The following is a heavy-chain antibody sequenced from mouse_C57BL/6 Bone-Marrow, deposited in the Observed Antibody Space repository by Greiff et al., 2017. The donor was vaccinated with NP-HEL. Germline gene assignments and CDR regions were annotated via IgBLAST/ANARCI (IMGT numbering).Heavy chain of an antibody. J-gene: IGHJ3*01. CDR3: ARQDYGSAFAY. V-gene: IGHV5-15*01. Sequence: EVQLVESGGGLVQPGGPLKLSCAASGFTFSDYGMAWVRQAPRKGPEWVAFISNLAYSIYYADTVTGRFTISRENAKNTLYLEMSSLRSEDTAMYYCARQDYGSAFAYWGQGTLVTVSA. D-gene: IGHD1-1*01. CDR2: ISNLAYSI. CDR1: GFTFSDYG.